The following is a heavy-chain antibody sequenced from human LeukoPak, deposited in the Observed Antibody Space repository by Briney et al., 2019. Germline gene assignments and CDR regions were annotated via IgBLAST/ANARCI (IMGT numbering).Heavy chain of an antibody. D-gene: IGHD6-19*01. J-gene: IGHJ5*02. CDR1: GYTFTSYP. Sequence: ASVTVSCKASGYTFTSYPLHSVRQAPGQGLEWMGWINTNTGNPTYAQGFTGRLVFSLDTSVSTAYLQISSLKAEDTAVYYCARDPQWLVPSDWFDPWGQGTLVTVSS. V-gene: IGHV7-4-1*02. CDR3: ARDPQWLVPSDWFDP. CDR2: INTNTGNP.